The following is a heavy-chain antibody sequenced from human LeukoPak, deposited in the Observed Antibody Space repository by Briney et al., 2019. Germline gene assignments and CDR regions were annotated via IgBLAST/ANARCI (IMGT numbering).Heavy chain of an antibody. V-gene: IGHV4-38-2*02. J-gene: IGHJ5*02. CDR1: GYSISRGYY. D-gene: IGHD3/OR15-3a*01. CDR3: ARLDIMVSPDGFWVNWFDP. Sequence: SETLSLTCTVSGYSISRGYYWGWIRQPPGKGLEFIATIYPTGSAYYNPSLKSRVTISIDTSKNQIFLRLTSATAADTALCYCARLDIMVSPDGFWVNWFDPWGQGTLVTVSS. CDR2: IYPTGSA.